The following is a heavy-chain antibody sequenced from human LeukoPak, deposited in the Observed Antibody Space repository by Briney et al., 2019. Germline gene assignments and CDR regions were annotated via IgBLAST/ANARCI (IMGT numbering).Heavy chain of an antibody. CDR2: ISSSGSTI. V-gene: IGHV3-11*04. D-gene: IGHD3-3*01. Sequence: SGGSLRLSCAASGFTFSDYYMSWIRQAPGKGLEWVSYISSSGSTIYYADSVKGRFTISRDNAKNSLYLQMNSLRSEDTAVYYCASGPYYDFWSGFRNYYYYGMDVWGQGTTVTVSS. CDR3: ASGPYYDFWSGFRNYYYYGMDV. J-gene: IGHJ6*02. CDR1: GFTFSDYY.